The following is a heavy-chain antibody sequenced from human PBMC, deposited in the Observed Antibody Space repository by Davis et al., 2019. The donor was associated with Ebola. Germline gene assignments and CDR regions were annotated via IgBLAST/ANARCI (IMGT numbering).Heavy chain of an antibody. V-gene: IGHV3-23*01. CDR2: IHGSGTGT. CDR3: AKDDYDVGWYFDL. CDR1: GFTFRNYA. D-gene: IGHD4/OR15-4a*01. J-gene: IGHJ2*01. Sequence: GESLKISCAVSGFTFRNYAMTWVRQAPGKGLEWVSAIHGSGTGTFYADSVKGRFTISRDNPKNTLYLELNNVRAEDTAIYYCAKDDYDVGWYFDLWGRGTLVTVSS.